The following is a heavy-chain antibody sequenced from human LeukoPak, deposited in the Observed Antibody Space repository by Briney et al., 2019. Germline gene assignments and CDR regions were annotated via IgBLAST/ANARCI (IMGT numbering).Heavy chain of an antibody. CDR1: GFSFSSYE. D-gene: IGHD6-19*01. CDR3: VRESRSDWYVGYFDY. Sequence: GGSLRLSCAASGFSFSSYEMNWVRQAPGKGLEWISYITSSGATKYSADSVKGRFTTSRDNAENSLYLQMTSLRVEDTAFYYCVRESRSDWYVGYFDYWGRGTLVTVSS. J-gene: IGHJ4*02. V-gene: IGHV3-48*03. CDR2: ITSSGATK.